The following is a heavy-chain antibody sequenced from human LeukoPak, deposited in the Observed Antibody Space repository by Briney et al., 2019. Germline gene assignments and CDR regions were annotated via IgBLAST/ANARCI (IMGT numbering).Heavy chain of an antibody. J-gene: IGHJ4*02. V-gene: IGHV4-59*01. CDR2: ISYSGST. CDR3: ARLRGDFDY. Sequence: PSETLSLTCTVSGGSLSSYYWSWIREPPGKGLEWIGYISYSGSTNYNPSLKSRVTISVDTSKNQFSLNLSSVTAADTAVYYCARLRGDFDYWGQGTLVTVSS. CDR1: GGSLSSYY.